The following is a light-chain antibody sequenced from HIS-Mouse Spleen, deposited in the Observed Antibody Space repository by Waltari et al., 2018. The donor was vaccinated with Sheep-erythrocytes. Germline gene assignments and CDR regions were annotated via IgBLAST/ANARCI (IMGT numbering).Light chain of an antibody. V-gene: IGLV2-11*01. CDR2: DVS. Sequence: QSALTQPRSVSGSPGPSVTISCTGTSSDVGGYNYVSWYQQHPGKAPKPMIYDVSKRPPGVPDRFSGSKAGNTASLTISGLQAEDEAHYYCCSYAGSYNHVFATGTKVTVL. CDR1: SSDVGGYNY. CDR3: CSYAGSYNHV. J-gene: IGLJ1*01.